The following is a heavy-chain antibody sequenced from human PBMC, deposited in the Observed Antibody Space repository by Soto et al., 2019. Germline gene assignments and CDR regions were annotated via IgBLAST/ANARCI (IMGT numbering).Heavy chain of an antibody. V-gene: IGHV3-30*18. CDR3: AKDKHIVVVTAPFDY. J-gene: IGHJ4*02. CDR2: ISYDGSNK. D-gene: IGHD2-21*02. CDR1: GFTFSSYG. Sequence: QVQLVECGGGVVQPGRSLRLSCAASGFTFSSYGMHWVRQAPGKGLEWVAVISYDGSNKYYADSVKGRFTISRDNSKNTLYLQMNSLRAEDTAVYYCAKDKHIVVVTAPFDYWGQGTLVTVSS.